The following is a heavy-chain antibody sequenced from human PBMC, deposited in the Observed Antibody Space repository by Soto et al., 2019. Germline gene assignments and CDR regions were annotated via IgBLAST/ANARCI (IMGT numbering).Heavy chain of an antibody. V-gene: IGHV3-33*01. J-gene: IGHJ6*03. CDR1: GFTFSSNG. Sequence: QVQLVESGGGVVQPGRSLRLSCAASGFTFSSNGMHWVRQAPGKGLEWVAVIWYDGSNKYYADSVKGRFTISRDNSKNTLYLQMNSLRAEDTAVYYCARDALAVPTAMPPYYYYYYMDVWGKGTTVTVSS. D-gene: IGHD2-2*01. CDR3: ARDALAVPTAMPPYYYYYYMDV. CDR2: IWYDGSNK.